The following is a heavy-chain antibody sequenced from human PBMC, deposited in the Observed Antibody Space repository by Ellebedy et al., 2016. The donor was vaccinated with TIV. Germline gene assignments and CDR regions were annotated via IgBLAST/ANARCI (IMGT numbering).Heavy chain of an antibody. D-gene: IGHD1-1*01. CDR1: GASISSNHW. J-gene: IGHJ3*02. CDR2: INHSGHT. CDR3: TRDRRTGPSPPPDGIDT. V-gene: IGHV4-4*02. Sequence: SETLSLXXTVSGASISSNHWCSWLRQPPGKGLEWIGEINHSGHTNYNSSLKSRVTISIDRSKNQFSLNLSSVTAADTAVYYCTRDRRTGPSPPPDGIDTWGQGTMVTVSS.